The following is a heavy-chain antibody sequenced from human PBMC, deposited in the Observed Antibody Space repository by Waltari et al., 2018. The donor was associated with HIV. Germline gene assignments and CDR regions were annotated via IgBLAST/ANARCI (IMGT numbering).Heavy chain of an antibody. Sequence: QLRLQESGSGLLKPSQTLSLTCNVSGGSVGSSGFSCSLIRQSPGKGLEWIGYIYYTGSTYYNPSLKSRVNISLDRSKNQFSLRLSYVSTADTAVYYCARDRFCNGNGCSPSDAFDVWGQGRMVTVSS. J-gene: IGHJ3*01. CDR2: IYYTGST. CDR1: GGSVGSSGFS. CDR3: ARDRFCNGNGCSPSDAFDV. V-gene: IGHV4-30-2*06. D-gene: IGHD2-15*01.